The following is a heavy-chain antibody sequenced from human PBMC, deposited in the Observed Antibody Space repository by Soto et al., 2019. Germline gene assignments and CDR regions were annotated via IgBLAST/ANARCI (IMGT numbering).Heavy chain of an antibody. CDR1: GFTFDDYG. CDR3: ARTEGTRWFSYYMDV. J-gene: IGHJ6*03. D-gene: IGHD2-15*01. Sequence: EVQLVVSGGGVVRPGGSLRLSCAASGFTFDDYGMSWVRQAPGKGLELVSGINWNGGSTGYADSVKGRFTSSRDNAKNSLYLQMNSLRAEDTALYHCARTEGTRWFSYYMDVWGKGTTVTVSS. CDR2: INWNGGST. V-gene: IGHV3-20*01.